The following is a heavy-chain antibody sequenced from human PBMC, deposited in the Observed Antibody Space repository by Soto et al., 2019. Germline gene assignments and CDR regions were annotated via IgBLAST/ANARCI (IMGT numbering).Heavy chain of an antibody. CDR2: ISYDGSNK. V-gene: IGHV3-30*18. Sequence: QVQLVESGGGVVQPGRSLRLSCAASGFTFSSYGMHWVRQAPGKGLEWVAVISYDGSNKYYADSVKGRFTISRDNSKNTLYLQMNSLRAEDTAVYYCAKERWGYCSGGSCSTFDYCGQGTLVTVSS. CDR3: AKERWGYCSGGSCSTFDY. CDR1: GFTFSSYG. J-gene: IGHJ4*02. D-gene: IGHD2-15*01.